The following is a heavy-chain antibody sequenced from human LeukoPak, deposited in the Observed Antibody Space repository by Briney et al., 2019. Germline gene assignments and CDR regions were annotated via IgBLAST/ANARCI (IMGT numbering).Heavy chain of an antibody. Sequence: PSESLSLTCTVSGGSITSSSYYWGWIRQPPGKGLEWIGNMYYSGNTYYNPSLKSRVTISVDTSKNQFSLKLGSVAAADTAVYYCARGRRDGYNLKYFDYWGQGTLVTVSS. D-gene: IGHD5-24*01. CDR2: MYYSGNT. CDR1: GGSITSSSYY. V-gene: IGHV4-39*02. CDR3: ARGRRDGYNLKYFDY. J-gene: IGHJ4*02.